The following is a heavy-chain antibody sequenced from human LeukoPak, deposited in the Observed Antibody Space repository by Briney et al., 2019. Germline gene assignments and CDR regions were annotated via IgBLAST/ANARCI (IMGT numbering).Heavy chain of an antibody. J-gene: IGHJ2*01. CDR3: AKDYSVSNWCFDL. D-gene: IGHD5/OR15-5a*01. CDR1: GLIFRNYA. Sequence: GGSLRLSCTASGLIFRNYAMSWVRQAPGKGLEWVSTISGAGDKTNYADSVTGRFTISRGNSKNTLYLQMNSLRVEDTAVYYCAKDYSVSNWCFDLWGRGTLVTVSS. V-gene: IGHV3-23*01. CDR2: ISGAGDKT.